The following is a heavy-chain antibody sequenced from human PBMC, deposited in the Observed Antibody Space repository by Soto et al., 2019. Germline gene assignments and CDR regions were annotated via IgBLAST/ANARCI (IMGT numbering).Heavy chain of an antibody. V-gene: IGHV1-69*01. CDR2: IIPLFATT. CDR3: XXXXXXXXDSGSYLAVHDAFDI. J-gene: IGHJ3*02. CDR1: GGTFSNYG. D-gene: IGHD3-22*01. Sequence: QVQLVQSGAEVKNPGSSVKVSCKTSGGTFSNYGISWVRQAPGXXXEWRGGIIPLFATTNYAQKFQGRVTITADEXTSTAXXXXXSXXXXXXXXXXXXXXXXXXXDSGSYLAVHDAFDIWGQGTMVIVSS.